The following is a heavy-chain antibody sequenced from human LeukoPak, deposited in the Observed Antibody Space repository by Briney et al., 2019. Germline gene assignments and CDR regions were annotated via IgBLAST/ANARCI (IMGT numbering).Heavy chain of an antibody. Sequence: GGCLRLSCTASGFTFGDYAMSWVRQAPGKGLEWGGCIKKKAYGGITEYAASVKGRFTISRDDSKSIAYPQMNSLKTEDTAVYYCILTPYYYDSSGYSYFDYWGQGTLVTVPS. V-gene: IGHV3-49*04. D-gene: IGHD3-22*01. CDR3: ILTPYYYDSSGYSYFDY. J-gene: IGHJ4*02. CDR1: GFTFGDYA. CDR2: IKKKAYGGIT.